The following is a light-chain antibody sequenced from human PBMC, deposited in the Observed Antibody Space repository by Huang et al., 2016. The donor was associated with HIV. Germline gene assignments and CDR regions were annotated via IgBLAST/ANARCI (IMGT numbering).Light chain of an antibody. V-gene: IGKV1-5*01. CDR3: QQYNNYPYT. Sequence: DIQMTQSPSTLSASVGDRVTITRRASQSISSRLAWYQQKPGKAPKLLIYDASSLESGVPSGFSGSGSGTEFTLTISSLQPDNFATYYCQQYNNYPYTFGQGTKLEIK. J-gene: IGKJ2*01. CDR2: DAS. CDR1: QSISSR.